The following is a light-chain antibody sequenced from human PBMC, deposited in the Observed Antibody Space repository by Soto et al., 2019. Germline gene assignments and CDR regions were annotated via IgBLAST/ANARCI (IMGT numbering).Light chain of an antibody. J-gene: IGKJ3*01. V-gene: IGKV3-20*01. Sequence: EIVLTQSPGTLSLSPGERATLSCRASQSVSSSYLAWYQQKPGQAPRLLISGASSRATGIPDRFSGSGSGTDFTLTITRLEPEDSAIYYCQQYGSSPGTFGPGTKVEIK. CDR1: QSVSSSY. CDR3: QQYGSSPGT. CDR2: GAS.